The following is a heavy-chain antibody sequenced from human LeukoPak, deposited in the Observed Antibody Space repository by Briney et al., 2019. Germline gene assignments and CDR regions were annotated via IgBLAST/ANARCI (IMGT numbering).Heavy chain of an antibody. Sequence: GGSLRLSCAASGFTFSSYAMSWVRQAPGKGLEWVANIKQDGSEKYYVDSVKGRFTISRDNAKNSLYLQMSSLRVEDTAVYYCPRGSEWDLLGSCDRWGQGTLVTVSS. J-gene: IGHJ5*02. V-gene: IGHV3-7*01. D-gene: IGHD1-26*01. CDR3: PRGSEWDLLGSCDR. CDR1: GFTFSSYA. CDR2: IKQDGSEK.